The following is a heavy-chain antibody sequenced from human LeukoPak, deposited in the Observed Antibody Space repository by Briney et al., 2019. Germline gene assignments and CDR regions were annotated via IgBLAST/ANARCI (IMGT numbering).Heavy chain of an antibody. V-gene: IGHV3-9*01. J-gene: IGHJ4*02. Sequence: GGSLRLSCEDSGFTFRSYEMNWVRQAPGKGLEWVSGISWNSGSIGYADSVKGRFTISRDNAKNSLYLQMNSLRAEDTALYYCAKALGGYCSSTSCPPVDYWGQGTLVTVSS. CDR2: ISWNSGSI. CDR3: AKALGGYCSSTSCPPVDY. CDR1: GFTFRSYE. D-gene: IGHD2-2*01.